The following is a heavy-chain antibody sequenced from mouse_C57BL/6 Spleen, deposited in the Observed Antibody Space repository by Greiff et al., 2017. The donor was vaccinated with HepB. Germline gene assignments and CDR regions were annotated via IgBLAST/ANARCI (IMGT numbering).Heavy chain of an antibody. CDR3: ARSLRITTVVAHWYFDV. Sequence: VQLQQSGPELVKPGASVKISCKASGYSFTDYNMNWVKQSHGKSLEWIGVINPNYVTTSYNQKFKGKATLTVDQSSSPAYMQLNSLTSGDSAVYDCARSLRITTVVAHWYFDVWGTGTTVTVSS. D-gene: IGHD1-1*01. V-gene: IGHV1-39*01. J-gene: IGHJ1*03. CDR2: INPNYVTT. CDR1: GYSFTDYN.